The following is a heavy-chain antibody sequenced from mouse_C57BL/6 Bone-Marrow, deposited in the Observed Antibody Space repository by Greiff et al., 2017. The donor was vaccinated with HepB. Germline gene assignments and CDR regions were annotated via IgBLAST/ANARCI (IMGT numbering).Heavy chain of an antibody. J-gene: IGHJ2*01. D-gene: IGHD1-1*01. CDR2: IDPENGDT. CDR1: GFNIKDDY. V-gene: IGHV14-4*01. Sequence: VQLKESGAELVRPGASVKLSCTASGFNIKDDYMHWVKQRPEQGLEWIGWIDPENGDTEYASKFQGKATITADTSSNTAYLQLSSLTSEDTAVYYCATADYYGSSYDYWGQGTTLTVSS. CDR3: ATADYYGSSYDY.